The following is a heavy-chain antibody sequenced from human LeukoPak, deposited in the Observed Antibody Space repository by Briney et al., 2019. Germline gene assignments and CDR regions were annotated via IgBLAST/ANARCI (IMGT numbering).Heavy chain of an antibody. CDR2: RRYHGSSK. J-gene: IGHJ4*02. D-gene: IGHD2-2*03. CDR1: GFTFSSYG. Sequence: GGSLRLSCGASGFTFSSYGMHWVRQAPSKGLEWVAFRRYHGSSKYYADSVKGRFTISRDNSKNTLYLQMNSLRAEDTAVYYCAKDGGYCSSTSCYPNSEYFDYWGQGTLVTVSS. CDR3: AKDGGYCSSTSCYPNSEYFDY. V-gene: IGHV3-30*02.